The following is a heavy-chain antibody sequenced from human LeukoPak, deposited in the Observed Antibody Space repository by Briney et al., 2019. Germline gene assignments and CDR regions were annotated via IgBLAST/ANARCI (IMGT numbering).Heavy chain of an antibody. CDR1: GYTSTELS. J-gene: IGHJ4*02. V-gene: IGHV1-24*01. CDR3: AREEGDGDQLSDYFDY. CDR2: FDPEDGET. D-gene: IGHD4-17*01. Sequence: ASVKVSCKVSGYTSTELSMHWVRQAPGKGLEWMGGFDPEDGETFYAQKFQGRVTMTEDTSTDTAYMELSSLRAEDTAVYYCAREEGDGDQLSDYFDYWGQGTLVTVSS.